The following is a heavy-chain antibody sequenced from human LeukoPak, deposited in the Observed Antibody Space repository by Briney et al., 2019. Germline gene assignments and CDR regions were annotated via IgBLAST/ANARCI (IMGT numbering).Heavy chain of an antibody. D-gene: IGHD2-2*01. CDR3: ARGYCSGSNCYLSSDS. CDR2: ISHSGST. J-gene: IGHJ4*02. V-gene: IGHV4-34*01. Sequence: SETLSLTCAVSGVPFSGYYWTWIRQPPGKGLEWIGEISHSGSTNYNPSLKSRVTISIDTSKNQFSLTLSSVTAADTAVYYCARGYCSGSNCYLSSDSWGQGTLVTVSS. CDR1: GVPFSGYY.